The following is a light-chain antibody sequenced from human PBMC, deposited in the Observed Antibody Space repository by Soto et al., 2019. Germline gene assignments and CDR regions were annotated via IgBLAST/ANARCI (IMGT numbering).Light chain of an antibody. CDR1: SSDIGGYDY. CDR2: EVS. V-gene: IGLV2-14*01. Sequence: QSALTQPASVSGSPGQWITIPCIGTSSDIGGYDYVSWYQQHPGKAPKLIISEVSNRPSGVSARFSGSKSGNTASLTISGLQAKDEADYYCSSYTSSSTLGVFGTGTKLTVL. CDR3: SSYTSSSTLGV. J-gene: IGLJ1*01.